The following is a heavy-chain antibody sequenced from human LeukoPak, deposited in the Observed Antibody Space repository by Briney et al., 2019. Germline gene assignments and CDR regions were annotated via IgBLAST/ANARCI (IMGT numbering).Heavy chain of an antibody. CDR1: GFTFSNYG. Sequence: PGGSLRLSCAASGFTFSNYGIHWVRQAPGKGLEWVAVIWYDGSNKYYSDSVKGRFTISRDNSKNTLFLQMNSLRAEDTAVYYCTSGVGTLDFWGQGALVTVSS. CDR3: TSGVGTLDF. CDR2: IWYDGSNK. J-gene: IGHJ4*02. D-gene: IGHD1-14*01. V-gene: IGHV3-33*01.